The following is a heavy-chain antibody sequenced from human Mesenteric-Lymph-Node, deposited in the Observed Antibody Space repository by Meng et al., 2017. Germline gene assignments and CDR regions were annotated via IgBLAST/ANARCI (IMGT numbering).Heavy chain of an antibody. V-gene: IGHV1-8*02. CDR2: MSPERGNT. CDR1: GYTFTGYY. D-gene: IGHD2-21*02. CDR3: ARGVTQGLDY. Sequence: VQLVQSGAEVKKPGASVKVSCKASGYTFTGYYMHWVRQAPGQGLEWMGWMSPERGNTGYAQKFQGRVTMTWDTSITTAYMELSSLRSDDTAVYYCARGVTQGLDYWGQGTLVTVSS. J-gene: IGHJ4*02.